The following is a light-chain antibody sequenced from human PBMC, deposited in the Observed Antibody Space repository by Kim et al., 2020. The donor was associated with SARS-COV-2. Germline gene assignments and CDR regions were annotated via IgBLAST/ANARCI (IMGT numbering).Light chain of an antibody. J-gene: IGKJ2*02. V-gene: IGKV1-16*01. CDR1: QSISNY. CDR2: SAS. CDR3: LQYYTTPCT. Sequence: SASVGDRVPITCRASQSISNYLAWFQQKPGKAPNSLIYSASSLQSGVSSRFSGSGSGTDFTLTISSLQPEDFATYYCLQYYTTPCTFGQGTRLEI.